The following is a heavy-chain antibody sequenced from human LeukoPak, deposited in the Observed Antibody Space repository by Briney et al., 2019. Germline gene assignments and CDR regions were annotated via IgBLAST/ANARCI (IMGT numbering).Heavy chain of an antibody. CDR1: GYTFTSYG. Sequence: ASVKVSCKASGYTFTSYGISWVRQAPGQGLEWMGWISAYNGNTNYAQELQGRVTMTTDTSTRTGYMELRSLRSDDTAVYYCARDPGSVGATSFDYWGQGTLVTVSS. D-gene: IGHD1-26*01. CDR3: ARDPGSVGATSFDY. V-gene: IGHV1-18*01. J-gene: IGHJ4*02. CDR2: ISAYNGNT.